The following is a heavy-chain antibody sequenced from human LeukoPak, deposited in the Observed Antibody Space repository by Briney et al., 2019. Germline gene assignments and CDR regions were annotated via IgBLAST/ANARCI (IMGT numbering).Heavy chain of an antibody. D-gene: IGHD3-3*01. CDR3: ARDHHYDFWSGYDL. J-gene: IGHJ2*01. Sequence: ASVKVSCKASGYTFTSYDINWVRQATGQGLEWMGWMNPNSGNTGYAQKFQGRVTMTRNTSISTAYMELSSLRSEDTAVYYCARDHHYDFWSGYDLWGRGTLVTVSS. CDR1: GYTFTSYD. V-gene: IGHV1-8*01. CDR2: MNPNSGNT.